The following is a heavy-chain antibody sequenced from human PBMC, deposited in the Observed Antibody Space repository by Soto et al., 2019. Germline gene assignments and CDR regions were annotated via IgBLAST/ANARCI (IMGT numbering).Heavy chain of an antibody. J-gene: IGHJ6*03. CDR2: ISAYNGNT. V-gene: IGHV1-18*01. CDR1: GYTFTSYG. CDR3: ARPTRASWFGEFRRNYYYYYMDV. Sequence: ASVKVSCKASGYTFTSYGISWVRQAPGQGLEWMGWISAYNGNTNYAQKLQGRVTMTTDTSTSTAYMELRSLRSDDTAVYYCARPTRASWFGEFRRNYYYYYMDVWGKGTTVTVSS. D-gene: IGHD3-10*01.